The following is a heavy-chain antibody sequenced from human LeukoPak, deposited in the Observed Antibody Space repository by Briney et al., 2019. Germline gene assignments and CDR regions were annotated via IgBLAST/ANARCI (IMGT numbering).Heavy chain of an antibody. CDR1: GGSFSGYY. D-gene: IGHD3-22*01. V-gene: IGHV4-34*01. CDR2: INHSGST. CDR3: ARSMYYYDSSGYSKTPFFGY. Sequence: ASETLSLTCAVYGGSFSGYYWSWIRQPPGKGLGWIGEINHSGSTNYNPSLKSRVTISVDTSKNQFSLKLSSVTAADTAVYYCARSMYYYDSSGYSKTPFFGYWGLRTLVTVSS. J-gene: IGHJ4*02.